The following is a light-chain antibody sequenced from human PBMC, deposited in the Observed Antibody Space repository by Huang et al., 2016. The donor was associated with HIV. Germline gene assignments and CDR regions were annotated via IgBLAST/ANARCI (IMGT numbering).Light chain of an antibody. J-gene: IGKJ5*01. V-gene: IGKV1-39*01. CDR3: QQSHSTPQT. Sequence: DIQMTQSPSSLSASVGDRVTITCRASQTIKKYLNWYQQKPSQAPRRLIYGASNVQTEVPSRFSGSGSGTDFSLTISSLQPEDFAIYYCQQSHSTPQTFGQGTRLDIK. CDR2: GAS. CDR1: QTIKKY.